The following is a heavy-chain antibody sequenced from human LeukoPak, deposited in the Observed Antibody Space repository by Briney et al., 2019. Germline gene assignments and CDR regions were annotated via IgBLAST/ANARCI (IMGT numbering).Heavy chain of an antibody. D-gene: IGHD2-15*01. CDR1: GGSITSSSYY. Sequence: SETLSLTCTVSGGSITSSSYYWGWIRQPPGKGLEWIGRIYTSGSTNYNPSLKSRVTMSVDTSKNQFSLKLSSVTAADTAVYYCARGVTGGGSSPFDPWGQGTLVTVSS. CDR2: IYTSGST. CDR3: ARGVTGGGSSPFDP. J-gene: IGHJ5*02. V-gene: IGHV4-61*05.